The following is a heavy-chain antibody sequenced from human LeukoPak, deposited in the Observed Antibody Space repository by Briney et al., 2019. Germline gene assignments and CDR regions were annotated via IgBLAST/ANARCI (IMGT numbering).Heavy chain of an antibody. CDR3: ARTYSSGWYIQDY. CDR2: IYYSGST. CDR1: GGSISSYY. Sequence: SETLSLTCTVSGGSISSYYWSWIRQPPGKGLEWIGYIYYSGSTNYNPSLKSRVTISVDTSKNQFSLKLSSVTAADTAVYYCARTYSSGWYIQDYWGQGTLVTVSS. D-gene: IGHD6-19*01. J-gene: IGHJ4*02. V-gene: IGHV4-59*01.